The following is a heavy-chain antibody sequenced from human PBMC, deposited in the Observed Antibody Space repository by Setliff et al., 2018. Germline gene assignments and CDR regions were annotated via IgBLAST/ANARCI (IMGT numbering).Heavy chain of an antibody. Sequence: ASVKVSCKASGYTFTNYPIHWVRQAPGQRLEWMGWINAGNGNTKYSQKFQGRVTITRDTSASTAYMELSSLRSEDTAVYYCARDGVGVPAIDYGMDVWGQGTTVTVSS. CDR2: INAGNGNT. CDR3: ARDGVGVPAIDYGMDV. CDR1: GYTFTNYP. V-gene: IGHV1-3*01. J-gene: IGHJ6*02. D-gene: IGHD2-2*01.